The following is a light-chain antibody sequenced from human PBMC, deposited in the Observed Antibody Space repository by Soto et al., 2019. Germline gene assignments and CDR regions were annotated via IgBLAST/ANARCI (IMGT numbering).Light chain of an antibody. CDR3: MQGTHSYT. CDR2: KVS. J-gene: IGKJ2*01. CDR1: QSLVLSDGNTY. V-gene: IGKV2-30*02. Sequence: DVVMTQSPLSLPVTLGQPASISCRSSQSLVLSDGNTYLSWFQQRPGQSPRRLLYKVSKRDSGVPDRFSGSGSGTDFTLKISRVEAEDVGIYYCMQGTHSYTFGQGTRLDIK.